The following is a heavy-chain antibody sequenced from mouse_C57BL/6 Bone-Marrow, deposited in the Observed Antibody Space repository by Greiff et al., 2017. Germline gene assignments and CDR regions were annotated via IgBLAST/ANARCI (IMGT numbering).Heavy chain of an antibody. J-gene: IGHJ1*03. D-gene: IGHD2-14*01. CDR3: ARGTPWYFDV. V-gene: IGHV14-2*01. CDR1: GFNINDYY. CDR2: IDPEDGET. Sequence: VKLKQSGAELVKPGASVKLSCTASGFNINDYYMHWVKQRTEQGLEWIGRIDPEDGETKYDPKFQGKATITADTSSNTAYLQLSSLTSEDTAVYYCARGTPWYFDVWGTGTTVTVSS.